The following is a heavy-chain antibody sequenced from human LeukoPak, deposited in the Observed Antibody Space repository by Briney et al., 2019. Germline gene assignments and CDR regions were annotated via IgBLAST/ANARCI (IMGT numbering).Heavy chain of an antibody. V-gene: IGHV3-23*01. CDR1: GFTFSSPA. D-gene: IGHD1-26*01. CDR2: ITPSGDGT. J-gene: IGHJ4*02. Sequence: PGGSLRLSCAASGFTFSSPAMSWVRQAPGKGPEWVSSITPSGDGTYYAASVKGRFTISRDNSKNTLYLQMDSLRADDTAKYYCAKDSPVATWWGQGTQVTVSS. CDR3: AKDSPVATW.